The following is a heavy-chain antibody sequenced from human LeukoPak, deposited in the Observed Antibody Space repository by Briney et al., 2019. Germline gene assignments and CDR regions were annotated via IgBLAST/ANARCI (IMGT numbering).Heavy chain of an antibody. V-gene: IGHV4-34*01. D-gene: IGHD6-13*01. CDR1: GGSFSGYY. CDR3: ARGRSRNK. Sequence: PSETLSLTCAVYGGSFSGYYWSWIRQPPGKGLEWIGEINHSGSTNYNPSLKSRVTISVDTSKNQFSLKLSSVTAADTAVYYCARGRSRNKWGQGTLVTVSS. J-gene: IGHJ4*02. CDR2: INHSGST.